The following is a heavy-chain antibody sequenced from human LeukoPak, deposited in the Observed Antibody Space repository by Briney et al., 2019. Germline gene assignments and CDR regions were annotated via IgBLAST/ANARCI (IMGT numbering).Heavy chain of an antibody. CDR1: GGTFSGYA. Sequence: SVKVSCKASGGTFSGYAISWVRQAPGQGLEWMGGIIPIFGTANYAQKFQGRVTITADESTSTAYMELSSLRSEDTAVYYCAREPVSGWYTSDYYFDYWGQGTLVTVSS. V-gene: IGHV1-69*13. CDR3: AREPVSGWYTSDYYFDY. D-gene: IGHD6-19*01. CDR2: IIPIFGTA. J-gene: IGHJ4*02.